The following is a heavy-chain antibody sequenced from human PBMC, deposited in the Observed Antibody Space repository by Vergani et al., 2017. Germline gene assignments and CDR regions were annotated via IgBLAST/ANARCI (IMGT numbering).Heavy chain of an antibody. CDR1: GGSFSGYF. V-gene: IGHV4-34*01. J-gene: IGHJ6*02. D-gene: IGHD6-13*01. CDR3: ARGKLVPYYYYYGMDV. Sequence: QVPLQQWGAGLLKPSETLSLTCAVYGGSFSGYFWSWLRQPPGKGLEWIGEVNHSGSTIYNPSLKSRVTISVDTSKNQFSLKLSSVTAADTAVYYCARGKLVPYYYYYGMDVWGRGTTVTVSS. CDR2: VNHSGST.